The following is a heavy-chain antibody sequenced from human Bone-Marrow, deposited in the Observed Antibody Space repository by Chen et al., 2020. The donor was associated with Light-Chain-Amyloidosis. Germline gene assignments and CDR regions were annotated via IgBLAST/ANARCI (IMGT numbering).Heavy chain of an antibody. CDR1: GFPFSKYW. D-gene: IGHD2-2*01. CDR3: AREDCSSNNCPFDY. J-gene: IGHJ4*02. Sequence: EVLLVQSGGGLVQPGGSLRPSCEASGFPFSKYWMTWVRQAPGEGLEWVANIKEDGSTRYYADSVKARFTISRDNAKNSLFLQMDSLRAEDTAVYYCAREDCSSNNCPFDYWGQGILVTVSS. CDR2: IKEDGSTR. V-gene: IGHV3-7*01.